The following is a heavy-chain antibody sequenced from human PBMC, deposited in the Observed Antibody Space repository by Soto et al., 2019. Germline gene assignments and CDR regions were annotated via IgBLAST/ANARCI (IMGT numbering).Heavy chain of an antibody. CDR1: GFSLSTSGVG. D-gene: IGHD3-10*01. Sequence: ESGPTLVNPTQTLTLTCTFSGFSLSTSGVGVGWIRQPPGKALEWLALIYWDDDKRYSPSLKSRLTITKDTSKNQVVLTMTNMDPVDTATYYCAHERASTHYYGSGSYYFDYWGQGTRVTVSS. J-gene: IGHJ4*02. CDR2: IYWDDDK. V-gene: IGHV2-5*02. CDR3: AHERASTHYYGSGSYYFDY.